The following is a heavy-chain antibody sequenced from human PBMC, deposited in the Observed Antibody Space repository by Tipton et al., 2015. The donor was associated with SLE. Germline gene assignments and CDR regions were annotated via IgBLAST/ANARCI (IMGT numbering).Heavy chain of an antibody. CDR3: ARRSRPSGFCSSDTCYSDFDF. CDR2: ISAYNGNI. V-gene: IGHV1-18*01. J-gene: IGHJ4*02. Sequence: VQSGAEVKNTGASVKVSCKASGYTFPNYGLCWVRQAPGQGLEWMGWISAYNGNIDYAQKFKGRVTMTIDGSTNTAYMELRSLRSDDTAVYYCARRSRPSGFCSSDTCYSDFDFWGQGTLVTVSS. D-gene: IGHD2-2*01. CDR1: GYTFPNYG.